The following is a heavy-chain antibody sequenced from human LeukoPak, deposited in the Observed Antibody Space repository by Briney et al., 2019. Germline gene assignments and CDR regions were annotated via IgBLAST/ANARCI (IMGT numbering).Heavy chain of an antibody. J-gene: IGHJ4*02. CDR3: ARGNLELGIELYYFDY. D-gene: IGHD7-27*01. CDR1: GGSFSGYY. Sequence: PSETLSLTCAVYGGSFSGYYWSWIRQPPGKGLEWIGEINHSGSTNYNPSLKSRVTISVDTSKNQFSLKLSSVTAADTAVYYCARGNLELGIELYYFDYWGQGTLVTVSS. CDR2: INHSGST. V-gene: IGHV4-34*01.